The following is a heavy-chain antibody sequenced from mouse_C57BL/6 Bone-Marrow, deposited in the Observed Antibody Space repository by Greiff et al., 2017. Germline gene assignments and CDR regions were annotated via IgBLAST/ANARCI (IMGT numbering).Heavy chain of an antibody. J-gene: IGHJ1*03. CDR3: ASSYYGSSVRWYFDV. Sequence: VQLLESGAELARPGASVKLSCKASGYTFTSYGISWVKQRTGKGLEWIGEIYPRGGNTYYNEKFKGKATLTADTSSSTAYMQLRSLTSEDSAVFFCASSYYGSSVRWYFDVWGTGTTVTVSS. CDR1: GYTFTSYG. D-gene: IGHD1-1*01. CDR2: IYPRGGNT. V-gene: IGHV1-81*01.